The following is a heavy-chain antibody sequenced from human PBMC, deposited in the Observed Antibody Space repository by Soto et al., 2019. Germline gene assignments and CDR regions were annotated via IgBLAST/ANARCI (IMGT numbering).Heavy chain of an antibody. Sequence: GASVKVSCKASGGTFSSYTISWVRQAPGQGLEWMGRIIPILGIANYAQKFQGRVTITADKSTSTAYMELSSLRSEDTAVFYCASDCSSTSCYDNYYYGMXVWGQGTTVTVSS. V-gene: IGHV1-69*02. J-gene: IGHJ6*02. CDR2: IIPILGIA. CDR1: GGTFSSYT. CDR3: ASDCSSTSCYDNYYYGMXV. D-gene: IGHD2-2*01.